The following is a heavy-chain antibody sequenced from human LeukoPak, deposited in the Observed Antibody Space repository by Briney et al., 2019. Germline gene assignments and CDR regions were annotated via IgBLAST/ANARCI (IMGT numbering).Heavy chain of an antibody. J-gene: IGHJ6*02. V-gene: IGHV3-23*01. CDR2: ISGSGGST. Sequence: GGSLRLSCAASGFTFSSYAMSWVRQAPGKGLEWVSAISGSGGSTYYADSVKGRFTISRDNAKNSLHLQMNSLRAEDTAVYYCARSGNDYYYGMDVWGQGTTVTVSS. CDR1: GFTFSSYA. D-gene: IGHD4-23*01. CDR3: ARSGNDYYYGMDV.